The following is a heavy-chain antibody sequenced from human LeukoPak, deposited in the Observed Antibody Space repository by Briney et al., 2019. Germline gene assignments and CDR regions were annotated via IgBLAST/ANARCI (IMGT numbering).Heavy chain of an antibody. CDR1: GFTVNTHA. CDR2: ITSSGRTH. J-gene: IGHJ4*02. Sequence: PGGSLRLSCEASGFTVNTHAMRWVRQAPGKGLEWVASITSSGRTHYYTDSVKGRFTISRDNSKNTLYLQMNSLRGEDTAVYYCTRDRPNFYETSGSYYKIKGDFWGQGSLVTVSS. V-gene: IGHV3-23*01. CDR3: TRDRPNFYETSGSYYKIKGDF. D-gene: IGHD3-10*01.